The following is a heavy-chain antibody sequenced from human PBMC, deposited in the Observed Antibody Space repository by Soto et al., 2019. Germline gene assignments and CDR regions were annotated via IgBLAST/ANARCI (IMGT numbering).Heavy chain of an antibody. V-gene: IGHV4-34*01. CDR1: GGSFSGYY. CDR3: ARGDDTHDYGDYSRQPSFDY. Sequence: PSETLSLTCAVYGGSFSGYYWSWIRQPPGKGLEWIGEINHSGSTNYNPSLKSRVTISVDTSKNQFSLKLSSVTAADTAVYYCARGDDTHDYGDYSRQPSFDYWGQGTLVTVS. D-gene: IGHD4-17*01. CDR2: INHSGST. J-gene: IGHJ4*02.